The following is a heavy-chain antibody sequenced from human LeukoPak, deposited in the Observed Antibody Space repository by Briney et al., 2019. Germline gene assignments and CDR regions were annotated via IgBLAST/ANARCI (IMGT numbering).Heavy chain of an antibody. V-gene: IGHV3-23*01. CDR2: ISGNGGST. D-gene: IGHD3-22*01. CDR3: ARDRDTMIVVVTPDY. J-gene: IGHJ4*02. Sequence: PGGSLRLSCAASGFTVSSYAMSWVRQPPGKGLEWVSLISGNGGSTYYADSVKGRFTISRDSSKNTLFLQMNSLRAEDTAVYYCARDRDTMIVVVTPDYWGQGTLVTVSS. CDR1: GFTVSSYA.